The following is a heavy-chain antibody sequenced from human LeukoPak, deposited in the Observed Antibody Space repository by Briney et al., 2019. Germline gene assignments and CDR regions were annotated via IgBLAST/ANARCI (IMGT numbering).Heavy chain of an antibody. Sequence: GGSLGLSCAASGFTFSGAWMTWVRQAPGKGLEWVGRIKSKTDGGATDYAAIVKGRFTISRDDSKDTMYLQMNSLKTEDTAVYYCTASLGYWGQGTLVTVSS. J-gene: IGHJ4*02. CDR3: TASLGY. CDR1: GFTFSGAW. CDR2: IKSKTDGGAT. D-gene: IGHD7-27*01. V-gene: IGHV3-15*01.